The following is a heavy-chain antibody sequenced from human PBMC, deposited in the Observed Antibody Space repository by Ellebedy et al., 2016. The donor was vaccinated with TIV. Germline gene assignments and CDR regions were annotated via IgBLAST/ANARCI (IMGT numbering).Heavy chain of an antibody. CDR3: ARLRDALADELDY. V-gene: IGHV5-51*01. CDR1: GYSFTNHW. CDR2: IYPGNSDA. J-gene: IGHJ4*02. Sequence: ASVKVSCXASGYSFTNHWIAWVRQMPGKGLEWVGFIYPGNSDARYRTSFEGQIIISSDKSINTAYLQWRSLRASDTAIYYCARLRDALADELDYWGQGTLVTVSS. D-gene: IGHD6-19*01.